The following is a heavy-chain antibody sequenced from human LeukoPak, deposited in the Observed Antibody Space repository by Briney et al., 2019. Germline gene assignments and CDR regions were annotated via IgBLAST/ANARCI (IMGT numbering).Heavy chain of an antibody. Sequence: ASVKVSCKASRYTFTSYGISWVRQAPGQGLEWMGWISAYNGNTNYAQKLQGRVTMSTDTSTSTAYMELRSLRSDDTAVYYCAREQGPYCSSTSCPPGVYYYYYMDVWGKGTTVTVSS. D-gene: IGHD2-2*01. CDR2: ISAYNGNT. J-gene: IGHJ6*03. CDR3: AREQGPYCSSTSCPPGVYYYYYMDV. CDR1: RYTFTSYG. V-gene: IGHV1-18*01.